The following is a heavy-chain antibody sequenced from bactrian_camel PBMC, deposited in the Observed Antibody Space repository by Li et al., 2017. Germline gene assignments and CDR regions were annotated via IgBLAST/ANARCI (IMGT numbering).Heavy chain of an antibody. J-gene: IGHJ7*01. V-gene: IGHV3S40*01. D-gene: IGHD1*01. Sequence: DVQLVESGGGSVQAGQSLRLSCKLSGSHFDGRCLGWVRQAPGKGLEWVSGIPSTGSTTYYADSYYADSVEGRFTTSGDNAKNTVYLQMNSMRPEDTAMYYCASGPWGYCTRTKWEGGMNNWGKGTQVTVS. CDR1: GSHFDGRC. CDR2: IPSTGSTT.